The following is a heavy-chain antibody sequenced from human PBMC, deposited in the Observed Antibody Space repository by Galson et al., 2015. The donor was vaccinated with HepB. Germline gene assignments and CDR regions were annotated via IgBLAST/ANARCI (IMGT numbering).Heavy chain of an antibody. Sequence: SVKVSCKASGYKFISYYMHWVRQAPGQGLEWMGIINPSGGSTDYAPKFQGRVTLTRGTSTSTVFMELSSLRSEDTAVYHCARGVLLWDGPDYWGQGTLVTVSS. V-gene: IGHV1-46*01. CDR3: ARGVLLWDGPDY. D-gene: IGHD3-10*01. CDR1: GYKFISYY. CDR2: INPSGGST. J-gene: IGHJ4*02.